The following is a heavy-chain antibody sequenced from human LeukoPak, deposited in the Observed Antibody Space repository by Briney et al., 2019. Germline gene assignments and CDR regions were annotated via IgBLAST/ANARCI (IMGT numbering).Heavy chain of an antibody. V-gene: IGHV4-34*01. CDR1: GGSFSGYY. Sequence: SETLSLTCAVYGGSFSGYYWSWIRQPPGKGLEWIGEINHSGSTNYNPSLKSRVTISVDTSKNQFSLKLSSVTAADTAVYYCARQEGYDSSGYSLDYWGQGTLVTVSS. D-gene: IGHD3-22*01. CDR2: INHSGST. J-gene: IGHJ4*02. CDR3: ARQEGYDSSGYSLDY.